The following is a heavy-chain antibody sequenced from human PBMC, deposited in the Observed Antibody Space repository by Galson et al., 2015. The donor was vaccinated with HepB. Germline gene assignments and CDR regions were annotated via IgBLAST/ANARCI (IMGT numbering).Heavy chain of an antibody. CDR3: ARAPGSSGWYAERGWFDP. V-gene: IGHV4-38-2*02. Sequence: SETLSLTCTVSGYSISSGYYWGWIRQPPGKGLEWIGSIYHSGSTYYNPSLKSRVTISVDTSKNQFSLKLSSVTAADTAVYYCARAPGSSGWYAERGWFDPWGQGTLVTVSS. J-gene: IGHJ5*02. CDR2: IYHSGST. CDR1: GYSISSGYY. D-gene: IGHD6-19*01.